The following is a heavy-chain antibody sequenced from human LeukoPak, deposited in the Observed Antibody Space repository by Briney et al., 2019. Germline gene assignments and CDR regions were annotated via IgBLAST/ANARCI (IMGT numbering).Heavy chain of an antibody. J-gene: IGHJ5*02. CDR3: ARLIVVVPTAPNWFDP. V-gene: IGHV1-18*01. CDR2: ISAYNGIT. CDR1: GYTFTSYG. Sequence: GASVKVSCKASGYTFTSYGISWVRQAPGQGLEWMGWISAYNGITNYAQKLQGRVTMTTDTSTSTAYMELRSLRSDDTAVYYCARLIVVVPTAPNWFDPWGQGTLVTVSS. D-gene: IGHD2-2*01.